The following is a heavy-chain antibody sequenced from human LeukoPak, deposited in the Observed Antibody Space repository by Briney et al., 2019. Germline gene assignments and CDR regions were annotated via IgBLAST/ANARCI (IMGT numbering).Heavy chain of an antibody. CDR3: ARDGITTVPSAEYFQH. D-gene: IGHD3-10*01. J-gene: IGHJ1*01. V-gene: IGHV3-7*05. CDR2: IKQDGSEK. Sequence: GGSLRLSCAASGFTFNSYWMSWVRQAPGKGLELVANIKQDGSEKYYVDSVKGRFTISRDNAKNSLYLQMNSLRAEDTAVYYCARDGITTVPSAEYFQHWGQGTLVTVSS. CDR1: GFTFNSYW.